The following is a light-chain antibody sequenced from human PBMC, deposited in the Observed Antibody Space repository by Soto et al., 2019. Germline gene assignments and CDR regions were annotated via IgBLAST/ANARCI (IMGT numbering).Light chain of an antibody. V-gene: IGLV2-14*01. CDR3: TSDTSSSTGV. CDR1: SSDVGGYNY. CDR2: DVS. J-gene: IGLJ3*02. Sequence: QSALTQPASVSGSPGQSITISCTGTSSDVGGYNYVSWYQQHPGKAPKLMIYDVSNRPSGVSNRFSGSKSGNTASLTISGLQEEDEADYYCTSDTSSSTGVFGGGTKLTVL.